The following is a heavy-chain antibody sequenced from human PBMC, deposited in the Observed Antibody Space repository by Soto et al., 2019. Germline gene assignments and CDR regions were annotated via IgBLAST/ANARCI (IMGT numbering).Heavy chain of an antibody. Sequence: GGSPELSCATCGFSLTNYAVGLFRQAPGKGLEWVSSISGSGGSTFYADSVKGRFTISSDNFKRTVFLQMNSLRAEDTALYYCAKELNSTCFPLDHWGQGTLVTVSS. J-gene: IGHJ4*02. CDR3: AKELNSTCFPLDH. D-gene: IGHD6-13*01. CDR1: GFSLTNYA. CDR2: ISGSGGST. V-gene: IGHV3-23*01.